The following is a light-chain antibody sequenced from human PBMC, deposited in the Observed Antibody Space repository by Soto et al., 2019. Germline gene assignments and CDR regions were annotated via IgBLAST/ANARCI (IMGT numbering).Light chain of an antibody. CDR3: QQYHNWPHLT. CDR2: DAS. J-gene: IGKJ4*01. Sequence: EIVMTQSPATLSVSPGESATLSCRASHYVSSNLAWYQQKPGQPPSLLIYDASTRASAIPARFSGSGSGTDFTLTISSLQSEDFAVSYCQQYHNWPHLTFGGGTKVEIK. CDR1: HYVSSN. V-gene: IGKV3D-15*01.